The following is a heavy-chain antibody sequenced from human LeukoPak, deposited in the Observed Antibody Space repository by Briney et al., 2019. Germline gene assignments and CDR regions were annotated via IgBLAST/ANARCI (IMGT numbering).Heavy chain of an antibody. CDR1: GYTFTAYY. CDR3: ARDMCVKGKCYSDY. CDR2: INPDRGDT. J-gene: IGHJ4*02. Sequence: ASVKVSCKASGYTFTAYYIHWVRQAPGQGLEWLGWINPDRGDTEYAQKFKGRVTMTGDTSISTAYMELIRLTSDDTAVYFCARDMCVKGKCYSDYWGQGTPVTVSP. V-gene: IGHV1-2*02. D-gene: IGHD2-15*01.